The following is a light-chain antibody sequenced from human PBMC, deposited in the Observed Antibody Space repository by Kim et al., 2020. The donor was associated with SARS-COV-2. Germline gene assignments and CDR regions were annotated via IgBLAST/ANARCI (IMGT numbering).Light chain of an antibody. CDR2: VSN. Sequence: QTVTISCTGSSSNIGAGYDVHWYQLLPRTAPTLLIYVSNDRPSGVPDRFSGSRSGTSASLAITGLQAEDEAEYYCQSYDNSLSGYVFGTGTKVTVL. CDR1: SSNIGAGYD. J-gene: IGLJ1*01. CDR3: QSYDNSLSGYV. V-gene: IGLV1-40*01.